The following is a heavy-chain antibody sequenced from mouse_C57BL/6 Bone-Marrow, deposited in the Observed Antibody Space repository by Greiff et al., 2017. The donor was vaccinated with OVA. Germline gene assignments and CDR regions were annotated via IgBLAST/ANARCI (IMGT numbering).Heavy chain of an antibody. CDR1: GYTFTSYD. D-gene: IGHD1-1*01. CDR3: ARAYYYGSSFVMDY. J-gene: IGHJ4*01. Sequence: VQRVESGPELVKPGASVKLSCKASGYTFTSYDINWVKQRPGQGLEWIGWIYPRDGSTKYNEKFKGKATLTVDTSSSTAYMELHSLTSEDSAVYFCARAYYYGSSFVMDYWGQGTSVTVSS. CDR2: IYPRDGST. V-gene: IGHV1-85*01.